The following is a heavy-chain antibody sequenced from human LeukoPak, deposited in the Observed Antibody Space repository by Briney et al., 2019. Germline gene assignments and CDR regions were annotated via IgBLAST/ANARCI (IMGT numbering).Heavy chain of an antibody. V-gene: IGHV4-31*03. CDR1: GGSISSDGYY. CDR2: IYYSGSS. Sequence: SETLSLTCTVSGGSISSDGYYWTWIRQHPGKGLEWIGYIYYSGSSYYNPSLKSRVTISVDTSENQFSLKLSSVSAADTAVYYCAGARNSGLDFWGQGTLVTVSS. CDR3: AGARNSGLDF. J-gene: IGHJ4*02. D-gene: IGHD4-23*01.